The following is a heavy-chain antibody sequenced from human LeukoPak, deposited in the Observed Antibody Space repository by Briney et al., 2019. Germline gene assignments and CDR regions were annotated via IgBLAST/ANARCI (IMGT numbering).Heavy chain of an antibody. Sequence: ASVKVSCKASGYTFSDYYMHWVRQAPGQGLEWMGWINPNSGGTDYAQNFQGSVTMTRDTSISTAYMELSRLRSDDTAVYYCARMSRVAEWELRPFDYWDQGTLVTVSS. CDR3: ARMSRVAEWELRPFDY. J-gene: IGHJ4*02. CDR2: INPNSGGT. V-gene: IGHV1-2*02. CDR1: GYTFSDYY. D-gene: IGHD1-26*01.